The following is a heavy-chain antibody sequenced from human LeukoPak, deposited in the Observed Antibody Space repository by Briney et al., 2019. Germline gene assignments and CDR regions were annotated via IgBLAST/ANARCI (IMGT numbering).Heavy chain of an antibody. CDR1: GYTFSDYS. D-gene: IGHD3-16*02. V-gene: IGHV3-21*01. Sequence: GGSLRLSCAASGYTFSDYSLNWVRQVPGKGLEWVSSISSSATYIHYADSVRGRFTISRDNAKNSLFLQMNSPRAEDTALYYCVSGNDPDYVWGTYRLDAFDIWGEGTMVIVSS. CDR2: ISSSATYI. J-gene: IGHJ3*02. CDR3: VSGNDPDYVWGTYRLDAFDI.